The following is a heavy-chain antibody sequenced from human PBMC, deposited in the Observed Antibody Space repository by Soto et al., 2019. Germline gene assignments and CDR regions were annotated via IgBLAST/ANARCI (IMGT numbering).Heavy chain of an antibody. Sequence: SETLSLTCTVSGGSISSGGYYWSWIRQYPGKGLEWIGYIHYSGSTYYNPSLKRRVSISVDTYENQFSLKLNSVTAADTAVYYCARDGGSQGNGMDVWGPGTTVTVSS. J-gene: IGHJ6*02. V-gene: IGHV4-31*03. CDR3: ARDGGSQGNGMDV. D-gene: IGHD1-26*01. CDR1: GGSISSGGYY. CDR2: IHYSGST.